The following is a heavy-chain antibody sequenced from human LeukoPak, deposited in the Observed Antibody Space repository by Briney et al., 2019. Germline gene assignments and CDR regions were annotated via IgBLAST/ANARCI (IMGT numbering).Heavy chain of an antibody. Sequence: PSETLSLTCAVSGGSISSSSYYWGWIRQPPGKGLEWIGSIDYSGSTFYNPSLKSRVTISVDTSKNQFSLKLSSVTAADTAVYYCARRSLTGRVNYYDSSGYYRPFDYWGQGTLVTVSS. CDR2: IDYSGST. V-gene: IGHV4-39*01. J-gene: IGHJ4*02. CDR3: ARRSLTGRVNYYDSSGYYRPFDY. CDR1: GGSISSSSYY. D-gene: IGHD3-22*01.